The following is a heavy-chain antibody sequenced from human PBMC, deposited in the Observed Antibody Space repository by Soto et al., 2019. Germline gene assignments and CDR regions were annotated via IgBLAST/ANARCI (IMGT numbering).Heavy chain of an antibody. D-gene: IGHD2-15*01. J-gene: IGHJ4*02. Sequence: EVQLVESGGGLVQPGGSLKLSCAASGFTFSGSAMHWVRQASGKGLEWVGRIRSKANSYATAYAASVKGRFTISRDDSKNTAYLQMNSLKTEDTAVYSMFPLCSGGSCYSFDHWGQGTLVTVSS. CDR3: FPLCSGGSCYSFDH. CDR1: GFTFSGSA. V-gene: IGHV3-73*01. CDR2: IRSKANSYAT.